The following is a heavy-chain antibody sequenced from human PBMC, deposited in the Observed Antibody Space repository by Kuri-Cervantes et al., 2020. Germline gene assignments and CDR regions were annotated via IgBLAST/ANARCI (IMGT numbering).Heavy chain of an antibody. D-gene: IGHD7-27*01. Sequence: GPLRLSCAVSGGSISSSNWWSWVRQPPGKGLEWIGEIYYSGSTNYNPSLKSRVTISVDTSKNQFSLKLSSVTAADTAVYYCARVLGNMYYFDYWGQGTLVTVSS. J-gene: IGHJ4*02. CDR1: GGSISSSNW. CDR3: ARVLGNMYYFDY. CDR2: IYYSGST. V-gene: IGHV4-4*02.